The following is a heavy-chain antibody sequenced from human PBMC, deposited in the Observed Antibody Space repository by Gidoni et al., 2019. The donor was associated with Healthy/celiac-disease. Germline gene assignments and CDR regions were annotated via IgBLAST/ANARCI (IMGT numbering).Heavy chain of an antibody. CDR1: GGSFSGYY. CDR2: INHSGRT. Sequence: QVQLQQWGAGLLKPSETLSLTCAVYGGSFSGYYWSWIRQPPGKGLEWIGEINHSGRTNYNPSLKSRVTISVDTSKNQFSLKLSSVTAADTAVYYCARGSEQKEFDYWGQGTLVTVSS. J-gene: IGHJ4*02. CDR3: ARGSEQKEFDY. V-gene: IGHV4-34*01. D-gene: IGHD1-26*01.